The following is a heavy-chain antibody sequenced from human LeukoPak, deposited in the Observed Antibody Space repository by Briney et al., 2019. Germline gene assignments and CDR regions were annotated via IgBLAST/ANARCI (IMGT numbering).Heavy chain of an antibody. J-gene: IGHJ3*01. CDR3: ARASDYGGNPSQPMT. CDR2: ISGHNGIT. Sequence: ASVKVSCKASGYTFSNYGISWARQAPGQGLEWMGWISGHNGITKYAQNFQGRVTMTTDTSTSTAYMEMRTLRSDDTAVYYCARASDYGGNPSQPMTWGQGTMVTVSS. V-gene: IGHV1-18*01. D-gene: IGHD4-23*01. CDR1: GYTFSNYG.